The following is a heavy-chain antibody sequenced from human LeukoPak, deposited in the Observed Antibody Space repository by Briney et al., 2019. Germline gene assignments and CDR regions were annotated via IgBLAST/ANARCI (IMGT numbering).Heavy chain of an antibody. D-gene: IGHD3-3*01. CDR2: IHYIGNT. Sequence: SETLSLTCTVSGDSITTSGYYWSWIRRHPGAGLEWIAYIHYIGNTYYNPSLEIRVTMSIDTSSNQFSLNVASVTDADTAMYLCARVRDDYFSDYWGQGLLATVSS. CDR1: GDSITTSGYY. CDR3: ARVRDDYFSDY. V-gene: IGHV4-31*03. J-gene: IGHJ4*02.